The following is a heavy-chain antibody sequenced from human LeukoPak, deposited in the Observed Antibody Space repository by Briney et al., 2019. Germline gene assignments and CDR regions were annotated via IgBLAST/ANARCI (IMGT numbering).Heavy chain of an antibody. J-gene: IGHJ4*02. D-gene: IGHD3-22*01. V-gene: IGHV3-20*04. CDR1: GFTFDDYV. CDR3: ATYYYDSSGYLYYFAY. Sequence: VGSLRVSCAASGFTFDDYVMSWVRQAPGKGLEWVSGINWNGGSTGYADSVKGRFTISRENAKNSLYLQMNSLRAEDTALYYCATYYYDSSGYLYYFAYSGQGTLVTVSS. CDR2: INWNGGST.